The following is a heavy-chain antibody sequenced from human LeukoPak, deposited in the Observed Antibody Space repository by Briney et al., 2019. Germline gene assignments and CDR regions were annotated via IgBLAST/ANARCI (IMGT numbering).Heavy chain of an antibody. CDR3: ARVPLWFGELVAFDI. CDR2: IYSGGST. V-gene: IGHV3-53*01. Sequence: PGGSLRLSCAASGFTVSSNYMSWVRQAPGKGLEWVSVIYSGGSTNYADSVKGRFTISRDNAKNSLYLQMNSLRAEDTAVYYCARVPLWFGELVAFDIWGQGTMVTVSS. CDR1: GFTVSSNY. D-gene: IGHD3-10*01. J-gene: IGHJ3*02.